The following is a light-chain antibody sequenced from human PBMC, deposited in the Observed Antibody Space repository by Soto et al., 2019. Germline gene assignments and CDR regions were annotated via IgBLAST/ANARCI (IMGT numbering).Light chain of an antibody. Sequence: QSALTQPASVSGAPGQSITISFTGTSSDVGAYNYVSWYQQHPGRAPKLMIYDVINRPSGVSNRFSGSKSGNTASLTISGLQAEDEADYYCSSYTTSSTQVFGTGTKVTVL. CDR2: DVI. J-gene: IGLJ1*01. CDR3: SSYTTSSTQV. V-gene: IGLV2-14*03. CDR1: SSDVGAYNY.